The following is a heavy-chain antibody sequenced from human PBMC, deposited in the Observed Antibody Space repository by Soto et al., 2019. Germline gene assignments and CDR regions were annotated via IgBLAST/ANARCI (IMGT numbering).Heavy chain of an antibody. D-gene: IGHD4-4*01. CDR3: ARGGLNSNSEGFYYYYYGMDV. V-gene: IGHV1-46*04. Sequence: ASVKVSFKASGYPFTSYYMHWLRQAPVKGLEWMGIINPSDRSTSYAQKLQGRVTLTSDTSTTTVYMELSSLRSEDTAVYDCARGGLNSNSEGFYYYYYGMDVWGQGTTVTVSS. CDR1: GYPFTSYY. CDR2: INPSDRST. J-gene: IGHJ6*02.